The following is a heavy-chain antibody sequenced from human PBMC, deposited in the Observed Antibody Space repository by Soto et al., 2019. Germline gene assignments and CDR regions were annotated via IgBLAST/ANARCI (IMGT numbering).Heavy chain of an antibody. J-gene: IGHJ4*02. V-gene: IGHV1-18*04. CDR3: ARGYGDSY. CDR1: GYNFTSFH. Sequence: QVQLVQSGAEMKKPGASVKVSCKASGYNFTSFHIIWVRQAPGQGLEWMGWINPYNHNTNCTRKFQGRVTMTTDTPTSTAYMDLRSLTSDDTAVYYCARGYGDSYWGQGTLVTVFS. CDR2: INPYNHNT. D-gene: IGHD4-17*01.